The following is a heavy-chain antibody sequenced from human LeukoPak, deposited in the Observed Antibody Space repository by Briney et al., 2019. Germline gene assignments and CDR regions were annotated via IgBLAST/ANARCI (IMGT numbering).Heavy chain of an antibody. D-gene: IGHD4-11*01. Sequence: PGGSLRLSCAASGFTFSSYGMNWVRQAPGKGLEWVSYISGSGRTIYYADSMKGRFTISRDNAKKSLHLQMNSLRVEDTAVYYCARDLGVDSDYAYFDYWGQGTLVTVSS. V-gene: IGHV3-48*01. CDR1: GFTFSSYG. CDR3: ARDLGVDSDYAYFDY. J-gene: IGHJ4*02. CDR2: ISGSGRTI.